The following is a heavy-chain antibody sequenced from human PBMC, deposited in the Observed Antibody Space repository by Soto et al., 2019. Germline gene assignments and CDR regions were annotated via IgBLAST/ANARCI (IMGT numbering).Heavy chain of an antibody. D-gene: IGHD5-18*01. CDR1: VFTFSSYA. CDR3: ASPAGDTAMIPPLDY. V-gene: IGHV3-23*01. J-gene: IGHJ4*02. CDR2: ISGSGGST. Sequence: GGSLRLSCASSVFTFSSYAMSWVRQAPGKGLEWVSAISGSGGSTYYADSVKGRFTISRDNSKNTLYLQMNSLRAEDMAVYYCASPAGDTAMIPPLDYWGQGSLVTVSS.